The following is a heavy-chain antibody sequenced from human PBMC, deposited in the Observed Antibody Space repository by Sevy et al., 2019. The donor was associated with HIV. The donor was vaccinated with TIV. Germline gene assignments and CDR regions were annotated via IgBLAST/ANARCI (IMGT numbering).Heavy chain of an antibody. V-gene: IGHV3-33*01. CDR2: IWYDGSNK. CDR1: GFTFSDYG. CDR3: ARDKLLPVMITMVRGALSYYFDY. J-gene: IGHJ4*02. D-gene: IGHD3-10*01. Sequence: GGSLRLSCAASGFTFSDYGMHWVRQAPGKGLEWVAVIWYDGSNKYYAESVKHRFTISRDNSKNTLYVQMNSLRAEDTAVYYCARDKLLPVMITMVRGALSYYFDYWGQGTLVTVSS.